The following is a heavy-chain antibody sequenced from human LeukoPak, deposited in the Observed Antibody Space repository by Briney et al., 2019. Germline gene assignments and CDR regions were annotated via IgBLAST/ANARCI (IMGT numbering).Heavy chain of an antibody. CDR2: INPSGGST. V-gene: IGHV1-46*01. Sequence: GASVKVSCKASGYTFTGYYMHWVRQAPGQGLEWMGIINPSGGSTSYAQKFQGRVTMTRDMSTSTVYMELSSLRSEDTAVYYCARESSTSGGSLRDDAFDIWGQGTMVTVSS. CDR3: ARESSTSGGSLRDDAFDI. D-gene: IGHD2-15*01. J-gene: IGHJ3*02. CDR1: GYTFTGYY.